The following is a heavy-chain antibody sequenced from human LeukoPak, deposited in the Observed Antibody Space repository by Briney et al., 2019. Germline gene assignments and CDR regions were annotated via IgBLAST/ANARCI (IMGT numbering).Heavy chain of an antibody. CDR3: ARADIVVVPAALISGDYYYYYGMDV. V-gene: IGHV4-59*01. J-gene: IGHJ6*02. CDR2: IYYSGST. Sequence: SETLSLTCTVSGGSISSYYWSWIRQPPGKGLEWIGYIYYSGSTNYNPSLKSRVTISVDTSKNQFSLNLSSVTAADTAVYYCARADIVVVPAALISGDYYYYYGMDVWGQGTTVTVSS. CDR1: GGSISSYY. D-gene: IGHD2-2*01.